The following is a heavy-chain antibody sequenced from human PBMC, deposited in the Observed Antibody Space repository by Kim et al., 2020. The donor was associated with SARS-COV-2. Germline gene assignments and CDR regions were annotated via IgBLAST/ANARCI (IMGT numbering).Heavy chain of an antibody. CDR3: AEGMATSPYYYYYGMDV. CDR1: GFTFSSYA. D-gene: IGHD5-12*01. Sequence: GGSLRLSCAASGFTFSSYARHWVRQAPGKGLEWGAVISYDGSNKYYADSVKGRFTISRDNSKNTLYLQMNSLRAEDTAVYYCAEGMATSPYYYYYGMDVWGQGTTVTVSS. CDR2: ISYDGSNK. V-gene: IGHV3-30*04. J-gene: IGHJ6*01.